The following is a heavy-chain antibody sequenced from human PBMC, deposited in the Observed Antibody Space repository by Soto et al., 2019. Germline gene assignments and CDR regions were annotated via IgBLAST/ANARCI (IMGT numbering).Heavy chain of an antibody. D-gene: IGHD1-20*01. CDR2: IIPIFGTA. CDR3: ASEGPQYNWNRVGFDP. V-gene: IGHV1-69*13. Sequence: ASVKVSCKASGGTFSSYAISWVRQAPGQGLEWMGGIIPIFGTANYAQKFQGRVTITADESTSTAYMELSSLRSEDTAVYYCASEGPQYNWNRVGFDPWGQGTLVTVSS. CDR1: GGTFSSYA. J-gene: IGHJ5*02.